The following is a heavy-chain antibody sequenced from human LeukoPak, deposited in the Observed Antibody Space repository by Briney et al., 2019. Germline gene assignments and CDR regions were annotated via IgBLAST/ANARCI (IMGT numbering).Heavy chain of an antibody. CDR2: INQDGSEE. CDR1: GFTFSNFW. V-gene: IGHV3-7*01. CDR3: VRDGGVSGYDLLDY. D-gene: IGHD5-12*01. Sequence: GGSLRLSRAASGFTFSNFWMTWVRQAPGKGLEWVAHINQDGSEEHYMDSVKARFTISRDNAKNSLSLQMNSLRAEDTAVYYCVRDGGVSGYDLLDYWGQGTLVTVSS. J-gene: IGHJ4*02.